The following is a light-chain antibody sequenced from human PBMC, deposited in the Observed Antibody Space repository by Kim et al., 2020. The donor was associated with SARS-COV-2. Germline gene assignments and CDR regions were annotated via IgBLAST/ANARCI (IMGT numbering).Light chain of an antibody. Sequence: AWAQTVSFTCQGDRLRTFYAGSYQPKTGQAPVPVIYDKNNRPSGIPDRFSGSSSGDTASLTITWAQAEDEAVYYCNSRDSSGNLYVYGTGTKVTFL. CDR3: NSRDSSGNLYV. J-gene: IGLJ1*01. V-gene: IGLV3-19*01. CDR2: DKN. CDR1: RLRTFY.